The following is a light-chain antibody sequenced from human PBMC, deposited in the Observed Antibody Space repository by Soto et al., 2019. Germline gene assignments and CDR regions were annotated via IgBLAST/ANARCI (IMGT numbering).Light chain of an antibody. CDR2: GAS. V-gene: IGKV3-15*01. CDR1: QSVSSN. CDR3: QQYNDWPRT. J-gene: IGKJ1*01. Sequence: EIVMTQSPANVSVSPGERVTLSCRASQSVSSNLAWYQQKPGQAPRLLIYGASTRATDIPVRFSGSGSGTEFTLTISSLQSEDFAVYYCQQYNDWPRTFGQGTKVEIK.